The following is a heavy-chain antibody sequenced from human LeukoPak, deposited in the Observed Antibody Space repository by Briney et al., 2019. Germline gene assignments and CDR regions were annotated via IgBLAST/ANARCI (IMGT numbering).Heavy chain of an antibody. Sequence: GGSLRLSCAASGFTFSSYAMHWVRQAPGKGLEWVAVISYDGSNKYYADSVKGRFTISRGNSKNTLYLQMNSLRAEDTAVYYCSYGDFDHWGQGTLVTVSS. CDR1: GFTFSSYA. CDR3: SYGDFDH. CDR2: ISYDGSNK. D-gene: IGHD4-17*01. V-gene: IGHV3-30-3*01. J-gene: IGHJ5*02.